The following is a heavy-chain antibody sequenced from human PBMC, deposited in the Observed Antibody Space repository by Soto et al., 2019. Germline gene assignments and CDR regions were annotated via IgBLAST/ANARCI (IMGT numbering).Heavy chain of an antibody. CDR3: GTLHYYAVYY. CDR1: GITFGDHY. CDR2: ISGSGRST. Sequence: GGSLRLSCAASGITFGDHYMSWIRQAPGKGLEWVSYISGSGRSTNYADSVKGRFTISRDNAKNSLFLQMNSLRDEDTAVYYCGTLHYYAVYYWGQGNLVTVSS. V-gene: IGHV3-11*01. J-gene: IGHJ4*02. D-gene: IGHD3-22*01.